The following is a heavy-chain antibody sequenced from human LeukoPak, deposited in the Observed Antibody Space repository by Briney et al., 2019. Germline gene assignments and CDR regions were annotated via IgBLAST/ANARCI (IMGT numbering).Heavy chain of an antibody. D-gene: IGHD2-2*01. CDR2: IYYSGST. J-gene: IGHJ4*02. V-gene: IGHV4-39*07. Sequence: PSETLSLTCTVPGGSISSSSYYWGWIRQPPGKGLEWIGSIYYSGSTNYNPSLKSRVTISVDTSKNQFSLKLSSVTAADTAVYYCARAIVVVPAAIESFDYWGQGTLVTVSS. CDR3: ARAIVVVPAAIESFDY. CDR1: GGSISSSSYY.